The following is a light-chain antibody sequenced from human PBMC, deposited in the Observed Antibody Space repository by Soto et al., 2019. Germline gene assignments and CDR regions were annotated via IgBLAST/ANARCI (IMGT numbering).Light chain of an antibody. V-gene: IGKV3-20*01. CDR1: RSASSSY. CDR3: QQQGT. Sequence: EIVLTQSPGTLSLSPGERDTLSCRASRSASSSYVVWYQQKPGQAPRLLIYSASRRPTGIPDRFSGSGSATEYTLTLGRVEPEDFAVDPCQQQGTFGHG. J-gene: IGKJ2*01. CDR2: SAS.